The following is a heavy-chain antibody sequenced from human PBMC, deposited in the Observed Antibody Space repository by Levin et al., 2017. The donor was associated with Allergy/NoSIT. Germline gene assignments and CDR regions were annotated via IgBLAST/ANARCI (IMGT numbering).Heavy chain of an antibody. Sequence: GGSLRLSCAASIINVSRNFMTWVRQAPGKGLEWVSVIYSDGTTYYADSVKGRFTISRDNSKNTLYLQMNSLRAEDTAVYYCARDLSEYKNYGLDVWGQGTTVTVSS. CDR2: IYSDGTT. CDR3: ARDLSEYKNYGLDV. D-gene: IGHD5-18*01. J-gene: IGHJ6*02. V-gene: IGHV3-66*01. CDR1: IINVSRNF.